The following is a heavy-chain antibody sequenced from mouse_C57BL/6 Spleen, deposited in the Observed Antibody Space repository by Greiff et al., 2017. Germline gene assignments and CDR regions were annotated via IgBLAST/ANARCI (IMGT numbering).Heavy chain of an antibody. J-gene: IGHJ2*01. CDR1: GFTFSSYG. D-gene: IGHD4-1*01. V-gene: IGHV5-6*02. CDR3: ARRGANWEYYFDY. CDR2: ISSGGSYT. Sequence: EVKLVESGGDLVKPGGSLKLSCAASGFTFSSYGMSWVRQTPDKRLEWVATISSGGSYTYYPDSVKGRFTISRDNAKNTLYLQMSSLKSEDTAMYYCARRGANWEYYFDYWGQGTTLTVSS.